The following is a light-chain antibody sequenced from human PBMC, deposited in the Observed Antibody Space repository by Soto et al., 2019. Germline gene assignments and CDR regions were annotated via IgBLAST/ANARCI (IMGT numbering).Light chain of an antibody. J-gene: IGKJ1*01. CDR1: QSISTW. CDR2: KAS. Sequence: DIQMTQSPSTLSASVGDRVTITCRASQSISTWLAWYQQEPGKAPKLLIHKASTLKSGVPSRFSGSGSGTEFTLTIRSLQPDDFATYYCKHYNRYSEAFGQGTKVDIK. CDR3: KHYNRYSEA. V-gene: IGKV1-5*03.